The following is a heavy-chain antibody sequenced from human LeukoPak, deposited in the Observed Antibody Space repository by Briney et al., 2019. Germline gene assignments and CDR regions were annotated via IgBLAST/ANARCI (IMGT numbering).Heavy chain of an antibody. V-gene: IGHV3-30*02. CDR2: IRYDGSNK. D-gene: IGHD3-22*01. CDR1: GFTFSSYG. Sequence: GGSLRLSCEDSGFTFSSYGMHWVRQAPGKGLEWVAFIRYDGSNKYYADSVKGRFTISRDNSKNTLYLQMNSLRAEDTAVYYCAKDPSYYDSSGYYHYYYYMDVWGKGTTVTISS. J-gene: IGHJ6*03. CDR3: AKDPSYYDSSGYYHYYYYMDV.